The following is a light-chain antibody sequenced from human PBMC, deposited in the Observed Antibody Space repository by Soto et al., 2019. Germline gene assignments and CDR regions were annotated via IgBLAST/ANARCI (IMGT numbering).Light chain of an antibody. Sequence: DIVMPQSPDSLAVSLGERATINCKSSQTVLYSSNNKNYLAWYQQKPGQPPKLLISWASTRESGVPDRFSGSGSGTDFTLTISSLPAEDVAVYYCQQYASTLWTFDQGTKVEIK. CDR3: QQYASTLWT. J-gene: IGKJ1*01. V-gene: IGKV4-1*01. CDR1: QTVLYSSNNKNY. CDR2: WAS.